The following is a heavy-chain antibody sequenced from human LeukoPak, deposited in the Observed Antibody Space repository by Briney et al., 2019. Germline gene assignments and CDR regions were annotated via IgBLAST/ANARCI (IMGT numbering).Heavy chain of an antibody. CDR2: ITSSGAV. J-gene: IGHJ4*02. Sequence: GGSLRLSCAASGFTLTSYGMNWIRQAPARGLEWVSSITSSGAVYYADSVKGRFTISRDSANNSLYLQMSSLRAEDTALYYCTRAMVREWEPNISDSWGQGTLVTVSS. D-gene: IGHD1-26*01. CDR3: TRAMVREWEPNISDS. CDR1: GFTLTSYG. V-gene: IGHV3-21*01.